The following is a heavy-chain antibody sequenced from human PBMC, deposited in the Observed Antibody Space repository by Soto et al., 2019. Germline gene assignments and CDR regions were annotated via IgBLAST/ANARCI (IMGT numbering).Heavy chain of an antibody. CDR3: TRANWYSEY. CDR2: IYYNGNT. V-gene: IGHV4-59*11. Sequence: QVQLQESGPGLVKPSETLSLTCTVSGGSISNHYWSWIRQPPGKGLEWIGYIYYNGNTNYNPSLKSRLTMSVDTSKNQISLPLSSVTAADTAVYYCTRANWYSEYWGQGTLVTVSS. J-gene: IGHJ4*02. D-gene: IGHD7-27*01. CDR1: GGSISNHY.